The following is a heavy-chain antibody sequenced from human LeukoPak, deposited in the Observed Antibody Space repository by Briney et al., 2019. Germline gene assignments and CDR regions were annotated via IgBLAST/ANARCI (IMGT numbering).Heavy chain of an antibody. J-gene: IGHJ6*02. D-gene: IGHD4-17*01. CDR2: IYYSGST. CDR3: ARHPNYGDYPYYYYYYGMDV. CDR1: GGSISSSSYY. V-gene: IGHV4-39*01. Sequence: SSETLSPTCTVSGGSISSSSYYWGWIRQPPGKGLEWIGSIYYSGSTYYNPSLKSRVTISVDTSKNQFSLKLSSVTAADTAVYYCARHPNYGDYPYYYYYYGMDVWGQGTTVTVSS.